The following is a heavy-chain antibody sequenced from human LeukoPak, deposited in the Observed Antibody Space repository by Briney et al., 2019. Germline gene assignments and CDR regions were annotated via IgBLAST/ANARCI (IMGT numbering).Heavy chain of an antibody. Sequence: SETLCLTFAVSDDSFSSHYWTWIRQPPGKGLEWIGYISYIGSTNYNPSLKSRVTISIDTSKNQFSLKLSSATAADTAVYYCARDLVTVTKGFDIWGEGTMVSVSS. D-gene: IGHD4-17*01. J-gene: IGHJ3*02. CDR2: ISYIGST. CDR3: ARDLVTVTKGFDI. CDR1: DDSFSSHY. V-gene: IGHV4-59*11.